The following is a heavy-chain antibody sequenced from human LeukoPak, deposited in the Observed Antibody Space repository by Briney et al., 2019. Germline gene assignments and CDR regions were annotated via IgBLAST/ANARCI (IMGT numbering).Heavy chain of an antibody. CDR2: IKKDGGEK. J-gene: IGHJ6*02. D-gene: IGHD3-10*01. Sequence: PGGSLRLSCAASGFTFSSFWMTWVRQAPGKGLEWVANIKKDGGEKYYVDSVKGRFTISRDNVKNSLHLQMNSLRAEDTAVYYCARVYGSGSYWSHYTYYGMDVWGQGTTVTVSS. CDR1: GFTFSSFW. CDR3: ARVYGSGSYWSHYTYYGMDV. V-gene: IGHV3-7*04.